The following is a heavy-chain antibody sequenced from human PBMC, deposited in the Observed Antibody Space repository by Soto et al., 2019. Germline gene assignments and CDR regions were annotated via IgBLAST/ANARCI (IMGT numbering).Heavy chain of an antibody. D-gene: IGHD6-25*01. V-gene: IGHV3-23*01. J-gene: IGHJ6*02. CDR3: AKDKAAVGSYYYYCMDV. Sequence: GGSLRLSCAASGFTFSSYAMSWVRQAPGKGLEWVSAISGSGGSTYYADSVKGRFTISRDNSKNTLYLQMNSLRAEDTAVYYCAKDKAAVGSYYYYCMDVWGQGTTLTGS. CDR1: GFTFSSYA. CDR2: ISGSGGST.